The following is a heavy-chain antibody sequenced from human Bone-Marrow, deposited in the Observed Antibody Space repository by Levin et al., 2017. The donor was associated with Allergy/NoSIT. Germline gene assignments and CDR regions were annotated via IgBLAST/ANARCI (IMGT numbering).Heavy chain of an antibody. CDR2: ISAYNGNT. Sequence: ASVKVSCKASGYTFTSYGISWVRQAPGQGLEWMGWISAYNGNTNYAQKLQGRVTMTTDTSTSTAYMELRSLRSDDTAVYYCVRASGYSSGWYYWYFDLWGRGTLVTVSS. J-gene: IGHJ2*01. D-gene: IGHD6-19*01. CDR3: VRASGYSSGWYYWYFDL. V-gene: IGHV1-18*01. CDR1: GYTFTSYG.